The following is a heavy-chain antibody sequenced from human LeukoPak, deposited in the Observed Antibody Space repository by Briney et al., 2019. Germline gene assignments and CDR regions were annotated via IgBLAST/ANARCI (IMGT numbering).Heavy chain of an antibody. J-gene: IGHJ4*02. CDR2: IYPGDSDT. CDR1: GYNLTNYW. D-gene: IGHD3-10*01. CDR3: ARKNRGFGEPFEY. Sequence: GESLKISCKGSGYNLTNYWIGWVRQMPGKGLEWMGIIYPGDSDTTYSPPFQGQVTISADKSISTAYLQWSSLKASDTAMYYCARKNRGFGEPFEYWGQGTLVTVSS. V-gene: IGHV5-51*01.